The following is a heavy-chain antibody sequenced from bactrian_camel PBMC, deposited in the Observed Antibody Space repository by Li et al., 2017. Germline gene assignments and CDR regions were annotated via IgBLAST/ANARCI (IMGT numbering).Heavy chain of an antibody. D-gene: IGHD2*01. V-gene: IGHV3S40*01. Sequence: EVQLVESGGGSVQAGGSLRLSCAASRYTYTNFMAWFRQAPGQEREGVAAIRTGGIKTHYADSVKGRFTISRDNANNAVYLQMDSLKPEDTAMYYCAAGRTSTLVPLRYTVWGQGTQVTVS. CDR2: IRTGGIKT. CDR1: RYTYTNF. J-gene: IGHJ4*01. CDR3: AAGRTSTLVPLRYTV.